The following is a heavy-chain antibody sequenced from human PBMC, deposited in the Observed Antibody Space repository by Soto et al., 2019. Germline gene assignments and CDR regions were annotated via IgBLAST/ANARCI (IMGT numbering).Heavy chain of an antibody. CDR1: GYTFTSYG. CDR3: ARDRLHYYDSSGYLDY. D-gene: IGHD3-22*01. CDR2: ISAYNGNT. V-gene: IGHV1-18*01. J-gene: IGHJ4*02. Sequence: GAPVKVSCKASGYTFTSYGISWVRQAPGQGLEWMGWISAYNGNTNYAQKLQGRVTMTTDTSTSTAYMELRSLRSDDTAVYYCARDRLHYYDSSGYLDYWGQGTLVTVSS.